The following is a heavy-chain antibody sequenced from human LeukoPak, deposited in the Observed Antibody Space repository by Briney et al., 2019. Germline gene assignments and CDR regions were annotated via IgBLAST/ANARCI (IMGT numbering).Heavy chain of an antibody. CDR2: IKQDGSEK. J-gene: IGHJ4*02. CDR3: AREYGCSGGNCTSFFGY. V-gene: IGHV3-7*01. Sequence: PGGSLRLSCAASGFTLSTYWMSWVRQAPGKGLEWVANIKQDGSEKYYVDSVKGRFTISRDNAKNSFYPQMNSLRAEDTAVYYCAREYGCSGGNCTSFFGYWGQGTLVTVSS. CDR1: GFTLSTYW. D-gene: IGHD2-15*01.